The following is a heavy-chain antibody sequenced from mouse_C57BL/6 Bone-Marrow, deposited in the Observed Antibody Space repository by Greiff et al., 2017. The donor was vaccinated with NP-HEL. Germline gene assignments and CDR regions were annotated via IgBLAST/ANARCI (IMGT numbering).Heavy chain of an antibody. D-gene: IGHD1-1*01. Sequence: EVKLVESEGGLVQPGSSMKLSCTASGFTFSDYYMAWVRQVPEKGLEWVANINYDGSSTYYLDSLKSRFIISRDNAKNILYLQMSSLKSEDTATYYCAREGDYYGSSRYWYFDVWGTGTTVTVSS. V-gene: IGHV5-16*01. CDR2: INYDGSST. J-gene: IGHJ1*03. CDR3: AREGDYYGSSRYWYFDV. CDR1: GFTFSDYY.